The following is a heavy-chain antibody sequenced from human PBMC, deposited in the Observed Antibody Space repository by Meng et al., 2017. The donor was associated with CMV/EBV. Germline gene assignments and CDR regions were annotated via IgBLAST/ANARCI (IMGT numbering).Heavy chain of an antibody. CDR3: AKLSGVAVSAMQAFDY. CDR2: ISGSGDYT. D-gene: IGHD6-19*01. J-gene: IGHJ4*02. CDR1: GITFSNDA. V-gene: IGHV3-23*01. Sequence: SGITFSNDAMTWVRQAPGKGLEWVSGISGSGDYTYYADSVKGRFTISRDNSKNTLYLQMNSLRAEDTAVYHCAKLSGVAVSAMQAFDYWGQGALVTVSS.